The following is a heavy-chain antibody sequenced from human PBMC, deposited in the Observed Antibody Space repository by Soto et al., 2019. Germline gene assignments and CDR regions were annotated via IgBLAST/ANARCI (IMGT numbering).Heavy chain of an antibody. V-gene: IGHV3-23*01. D-gene: IGHD3-10*01. Sequence: EVRLSESGGGLVQPGGSLRLSCAASEFTFSRYAMIWVRQAPGKGLEWVSTIRGSGDSTFYADSVKGRFTVARDNSENTLYLQMNSLRAEGTVFYYCAKDRGDASNTFELWGQGTLVTVSS. J-gene: IGHJ4*02. CDR2: IRGSGDST. CDR1: EFTFSRYA. CDR3: AKDRGDASNTFEL.